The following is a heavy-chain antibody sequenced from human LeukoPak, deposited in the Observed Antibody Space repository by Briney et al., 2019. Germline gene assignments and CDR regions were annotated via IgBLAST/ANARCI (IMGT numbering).Heavy chain of an antibody. V-gene: IGHV1-46*01. CDR3: ARRGIAAAGTPYYYYYMDV. J-gene: IGHJ6*03. Sequence: ASVKVSCEASGGTLSSYAISWVRQAPGQGLEWMGIINPSGGSTSYAQKFQGRVTMTRDTSTSTVYMELSSLRSEDTAVYYCARRGIAAAGTPYYYYYMDVWGKGTTVTVSS. CDR2: INPSGGST. D-gene: IGHD6-13*01. CDR1: GGTLSSYA.